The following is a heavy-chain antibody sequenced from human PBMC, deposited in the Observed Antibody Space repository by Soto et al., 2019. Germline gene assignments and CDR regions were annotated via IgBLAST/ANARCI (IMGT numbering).Heavy chain of an antibody. D-gene: IGHD6-19*01. CDR2: ISYDGSNK. Sequence: LRLSCAASGFTFSSYAMHWVRQAPGKGLEWVAVISYDGSNKYYADSVKGRFTISRDNSKNTLYLQMNSLRAEDTAVYYCARIPIAVAGTGLRDYWGQGTLVTVSS. J-gene: IGHJ4*02. CDR1: GFTFSSYA. CDR3: ARIPIAVAGTGLRDY. V-gene: IGHV3-30-3*01.